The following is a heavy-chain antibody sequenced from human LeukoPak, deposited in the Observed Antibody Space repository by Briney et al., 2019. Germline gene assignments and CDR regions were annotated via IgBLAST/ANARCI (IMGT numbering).Heavy chain of an antibody. CDR3: FKELYGYSFGDS. CDR1: GFTFSRFG. D-gene: IGHD5-18*01. V-gene: IGHV3-30*18. CDR2: ISYDGRNK. J-gene: IGHJ4*02. Sequence: GGSLRLSCAASGFTFSRFGMHWVRQAPGKGLEWVAVISYDGRNKYYGDSVKGRFTISRDDSKNTLYLQMNSLRAEDTAMYYCFKELYGYSFGDSWGQGVLITVSS.